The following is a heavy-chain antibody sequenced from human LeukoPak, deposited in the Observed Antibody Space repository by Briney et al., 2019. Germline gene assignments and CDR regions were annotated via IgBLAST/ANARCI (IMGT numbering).Heavy chain of an antibody. CDR1: GASISSYY. CDR3: ARVGHIVAAVTYDW. J-gene: IGHJ4*02. Sequence: PSETLSLTCTVSGASISSYYWSWIRQPPGKGLEWIGYISYRGSLNYNTSLKSRVTISADTSKNQFSLNLSSVTAADTAVYYCARVGHIVAAVTYDWWGQGTLVT. CDR2: ISYRGSL. D-gene: IGHD6-13*01. V-gene: IGHV4-59*08.